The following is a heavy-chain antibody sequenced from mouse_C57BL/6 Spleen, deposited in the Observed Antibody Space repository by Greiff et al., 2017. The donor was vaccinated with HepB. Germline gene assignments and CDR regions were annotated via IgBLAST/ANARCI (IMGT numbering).Heavy chain of an antibody. CDR2: INPSNGGT. J-gene: IGHJ2*01. D-gene: IGHD2-2*01. CDR1: GYTFTSYW. V-gene: IGHV1-53*01. CDR3: ARDYGYDEVNYFDY. Sequence: VKLQQPGTELVKPGASVKLSCKASGYTFTSYWMHWVKQRPGQGLEWIGNINPSNGGTNYNEKFKSKATLTVDRSSSTAYMQLSSLTSEDSAVYYCARDYGYDEVNYFDYWGQGTTLTVSS.